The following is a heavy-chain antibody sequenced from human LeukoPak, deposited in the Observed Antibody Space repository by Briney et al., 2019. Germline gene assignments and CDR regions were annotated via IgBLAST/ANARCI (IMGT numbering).Heavy chain of an antibody. Sequence: SETLSLTCAVYGGSFSGYYWSWIRQPPGKGLEWIGEINHSGSTNYNPSLKSRVTISVDTSKNQFSLKLSSVSAADTAVYYCARLPYYYDSSGYYYFSFDYWGQGTLVTVSS. CDR2: INHSGST. CDR3: ARLPYYYDSSGYYYFSFDY. V-gene: IGHV4-34*01. CDR1: GGSFSGYY. D-gene: IGHD3-22*01. J-gene: IGHJ4*02.